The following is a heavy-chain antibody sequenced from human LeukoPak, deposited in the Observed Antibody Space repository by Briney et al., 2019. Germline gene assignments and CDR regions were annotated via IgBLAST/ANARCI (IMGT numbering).Heavy chain of an antibody. CDR3: ARDRLEAVTDDDYFDY. J-gene: IGHJ4*02. Sequence: TLSLTCAVSGGSISSSNWWSWVRQPPGKGLEWVALIWYDGSNKYYGDSVKGRFTISRDNSKNTVYLQMNSLRAEDTGVYYCARDRLEAVTDDDYFDYWGQGTLVTVSS. V-gene: IGHV3-33*08. D-gene: IGHD2-21*02. CDR2: IWYDGSNK. CDR1: GGSISSSNW.